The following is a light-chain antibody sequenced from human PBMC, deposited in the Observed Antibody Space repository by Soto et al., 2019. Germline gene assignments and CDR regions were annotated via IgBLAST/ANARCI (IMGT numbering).Light chain of an antibody. CDR2: ENN. CDR3: GTWDSSLSAGV. J-gene: IGLJ2*01. CDR1: SSNIGNRG. V-gene: IGLV1-51*02. Sequence: QSVLTQPPSVSAAPGQKLTISCSGSSSNIGNRGVSWYQQLPGTAPKLLIHENNKRPSGIPDRFSGSKSGTSATLGISGLQTGDEADYYCGTWDSSLSAGVFGGGTKLTVL.